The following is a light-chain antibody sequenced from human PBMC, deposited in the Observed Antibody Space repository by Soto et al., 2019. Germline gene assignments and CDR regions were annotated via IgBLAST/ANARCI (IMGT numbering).Light chain of an antibody. CDR3: TSYTSYSAYV. Sequence: QSALTQPASVSGSPGQSITISCTGTSSDIGDYNYVSWYQQHPDKAPKLMIYEVNNRPSGVSYRFSGSKSGNTASLTISGLQAEDEADYYCTSYTSYSAYVFGTGTKVTVL. V-gene: IGLV2-14*01. CDR1: SSDIGDYNY. CDR2: EVN. J-gene: IGLJ1*01.